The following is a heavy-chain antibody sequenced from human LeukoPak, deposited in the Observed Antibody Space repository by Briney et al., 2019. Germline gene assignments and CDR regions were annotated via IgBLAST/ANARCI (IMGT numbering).Heavy chain of an antibody. V-gene: IGHV3-48*04. Sequence: GGSLRLSCAASGFTFSSYSMNWIRQAPGKGLEWVSYISSSGSTIYYADSVKGRFTISRDNAKNSLYLQMNSLRAEDTAVYYCAITYSSSWYEYFQHWGQGTLVTVSS. J-gene: IGHJ1*01. CDR3: AITYSSSWYEYFQH. CDR1: GFTFSSYS. D-gene: IGHD6-13*01. CDR2: ISSSGSTI.